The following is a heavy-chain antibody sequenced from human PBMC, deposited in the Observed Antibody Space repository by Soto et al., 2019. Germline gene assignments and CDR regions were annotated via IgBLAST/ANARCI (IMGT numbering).Heavy chain of an antibody. V-gene: IGHV3-7*05. J-gene: IGHJ6*02. CDR3: AREYGRSYPPRYYGMDV. CDR2: IKQDGSEK. D-gene: IGHD5-18*01. Sequence: EVQLVESGGGLVQPGGSLRLSCAASGFTLSSYWMSWVRQAPGKGLEWVANIKQDGSEKYYVDSVKGRFTISRDTAKSSLYLQLNGLRAEDTAVYYCAREYGRSYPPRYYGMDVWRQGTTVTVSS. CDR1: GFTLSSYW.